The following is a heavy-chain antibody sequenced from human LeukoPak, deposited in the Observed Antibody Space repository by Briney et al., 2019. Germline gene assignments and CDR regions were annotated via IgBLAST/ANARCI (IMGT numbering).Heavy chain of an antibody. D-gene: IGHD6-13*01. V-gene: IGHV4-39*02. CDR1: GASISGSIYY. Sequence: SETLSLTCTVSGASISGSIYYWGWIRQPPGKVLEWIGSMEYRGSTYYNPSLKSRVTISVDTSKSQFSLKLSSVTAADTAVYYCAIDAGYSSIWIDFDYWGQGTLVTVSS. CDR3: AIDAGYSSIWIDFDY. CDR2: MEYRGST. J-gene: IGHJ4*02.